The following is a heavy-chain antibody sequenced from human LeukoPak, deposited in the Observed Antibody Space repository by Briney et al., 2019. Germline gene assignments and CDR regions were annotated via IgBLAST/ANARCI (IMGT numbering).Heavy chain of an antibody. D-gene: IGHD2-21*02. Sequence: SETLSLTCTVSGGSISRNNYYWGWIRQPPGKGLEWIGRIYYSGSTYYNPSLKSRVTISVDTSKNQFSLNLSSVTAADTAVYYCARGVVGVTAIDNWFDPWGQGTLVTVSS. CDR3: ARGVVGVTAIDNWFDP. CDR2: IYYSGST. V-gene: IGHV4-39*07. J-gene: IGHJ5*02. CDR1: GGSISRNNYY.